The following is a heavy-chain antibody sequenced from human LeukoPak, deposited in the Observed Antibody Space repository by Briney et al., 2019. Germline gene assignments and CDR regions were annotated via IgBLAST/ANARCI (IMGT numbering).Heavy chain of an antibody. D-gene: IGHD6-19*01. J-gene: IGHJ4*02. CDR1: GGSITGYY. Sequence: PSETLSLTCTVSGGSITGYYWSWIRQPPAKGLEWIGYIYYSGSTNYNPSLKSRVTISVDTSKNQFSLKLSSVTAADTAVYYCARANSVASTGRGFDYWGQGTLVTGSS. V-gene: IGHV4-59*01. CDR3: ARANSVASTGRGFDY. CDR2: IYYSGST.